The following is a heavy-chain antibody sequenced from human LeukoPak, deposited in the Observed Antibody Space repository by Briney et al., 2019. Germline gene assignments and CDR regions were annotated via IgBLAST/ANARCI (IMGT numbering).Heavy chain of an antibody. CDR1: GGTFSSYA. V-gene: IGHV1-69*05. CDR2: IIPIFGTA. J-gene: IGHJ4*02. CDR3: ARDIAAAGPFDY. D-gene: IGHD6-13*01. Sequence: GASVKVSCKASGGTFSSYAISWVRQAPGQGLEWMGGIIPIFGTASYAQRFQGRVTITTDESTSTAYMELSSLRSEDTAVYYCARDIAAAGPFDYWGQGTLVTVSS.